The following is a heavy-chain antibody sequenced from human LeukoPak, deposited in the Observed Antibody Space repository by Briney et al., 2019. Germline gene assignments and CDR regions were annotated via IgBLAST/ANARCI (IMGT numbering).Heavy chain of an antibody. J-gene: IGHJ5*02. Sequence: SETLSLTCTVSGGSISSSSYYWGWIRQPPGKGLEWIGSIYYSGSTYYNPSLKSRVTISVDTSKNQFSLKLSSVTAADTAVYYCARDSSSWTSSRRPYNWFDPWGQGTLVTVSS. CDR2: IYYSGST. CDR3: ARDSSSWTSSRRPYNWFDP. V-gene: IGHV4-39*07. CDR1: GGSISSSSYY. D-gene: IGHD6-13*01.